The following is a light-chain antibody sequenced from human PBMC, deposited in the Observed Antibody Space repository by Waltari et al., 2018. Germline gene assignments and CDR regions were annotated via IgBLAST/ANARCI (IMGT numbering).Light chain of an antibody. CDR3: QQRSNWIT. V-gene: IGKV3-11*01. CDR2: DAS. Sequence: TLSCRASQSVSSYLAWYQQKPGQAPRLLIYDASSRATGIPARFSGSGSGTDFTLTISTLEPEDFAVYYCQQRSNWITFGQGTRLEIK. J-gene: IGKJ5*01. CDR1: QSVSSY.